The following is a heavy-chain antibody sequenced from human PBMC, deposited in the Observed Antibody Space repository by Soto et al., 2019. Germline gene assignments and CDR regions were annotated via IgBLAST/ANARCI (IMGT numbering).Heavy chain of an antibody. Sequence: EVQLVESGGGLVKPGGSPRLSCAASGFTFSSYSMNWVRQAPGKGLEWVSSISSSSSYIYYADSVKGRFTISRDNAKNSLYLQMNSLRAEDTAVYYCARDRYSSSSPDYWGQGTLVTVSS. CDR1: GFTFSSYS. D-gene: IGHD6-6*01. CDR3: ARDRYSSSSPDY. CDR2: ISSSSSYI. J-gene: IGHJ4*02. V-gene: IGHV3-21*01.